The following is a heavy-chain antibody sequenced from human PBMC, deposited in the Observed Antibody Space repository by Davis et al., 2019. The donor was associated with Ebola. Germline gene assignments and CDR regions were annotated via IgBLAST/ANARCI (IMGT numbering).Heavy chain of an antibody. CDR2: LSGSGGRT. CDR1: GFSFSNFG. Sequence: GESLKISCAASGFSFSNFGMNWVRQAPGKGLEWVSGLSGSGGRTYYTDSGKGRFTISRDNSKNMLFRQMNSLRAEDTAVYYCAQRWGSYRYFRHWGQGTLVTVSS. J-gene: IGHJ4*02. CDR3: AQRWGSYRYFRH. V-gene: IGHV3-23*01. D-gene: IGHD3-16*02.